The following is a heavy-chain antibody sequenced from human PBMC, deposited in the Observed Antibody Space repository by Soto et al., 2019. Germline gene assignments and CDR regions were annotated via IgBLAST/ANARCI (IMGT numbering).Heavy chain of an antibody. CDR2: ISSSSSYI. Sequence: GGSLRLSCAASGFTFSSYSMNWVRQAPGKGLEWVSSISSSSSYIYYADSVKGRFTISRDNAKNSLYLQMNSLRAEDTAVYYCARGVEKYYDFWSGYYESVFDYWGQGTLVTVSS. J-gene: IGHJ4*02. CDR3: ARGVEKYYDFWSGYYESVFDY. D-gene: IGHD3-3*01. V-gene: IGHV3-21*01. CDR1: GFTFSSYS.